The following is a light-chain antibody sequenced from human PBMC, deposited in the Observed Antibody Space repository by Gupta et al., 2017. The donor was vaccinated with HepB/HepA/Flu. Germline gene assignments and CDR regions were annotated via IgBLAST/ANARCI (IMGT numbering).Light chain of an antibody. J-gene: IGKJ4*01. CDR3: QQYYSTPLT. CDR1: QSVLYNATNKNY. Sequence: DIVMTQSPDSLAVSLGERATINCKSSQSVLYNATNKNYLGWYQQKPGQSTKLLIYWASTRESGVPDRFSGSGSGTDFTLTISSLQAEDVAVYYCQQYYSTPLTFGGGTKVEIK. CDR2: WAS. V-gene: IGKV4-1*01.